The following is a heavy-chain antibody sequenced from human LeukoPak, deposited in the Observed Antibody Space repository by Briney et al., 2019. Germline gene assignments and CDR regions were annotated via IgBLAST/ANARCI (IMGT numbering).Heavy chain of an antibody. V-gene: IGHV3-7*01. J-gene: IGHJ6*03. CDR3: ARDFRGYEPIVYYYYYYMNV. CDR1: GFTFSRAW. Sequence: PVGYLKLSCTASGFTFSRAWMSRVCQAPWGGLEWVSDIKQDGSEKSYVDSVKGRFTISRGNAKNELGLQMKSLIAEDTAVYYCARDFRGYEPIVYYYYYYMNVWGKGTTVTVSS. CDR2: IKQDGSEK. D-gene: IGHD3-10*01.